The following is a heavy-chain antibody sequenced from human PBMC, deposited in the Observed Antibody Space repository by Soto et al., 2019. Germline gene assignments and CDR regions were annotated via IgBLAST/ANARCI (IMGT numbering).Heavy chain of an antibody. CDR2: ISSTTNYI. J-gene: IGHJ4*02. CDR1: GFTFTRYS. D-gene: IGHD3-10*01. CDR3: AKGEVRGIIPSYFDY. Sequence: GGSLRLSCAASGFTFTRYSMNWVRQAPGKGLEWVSSISSTTNYIYYGDSMKGRFTISRDNAKNTLYLQMDSLRAEDTAVYYCAKGEVRGIIPSYFDYWGLGTLVTVSS. V-gene: IGHV3-21*01.